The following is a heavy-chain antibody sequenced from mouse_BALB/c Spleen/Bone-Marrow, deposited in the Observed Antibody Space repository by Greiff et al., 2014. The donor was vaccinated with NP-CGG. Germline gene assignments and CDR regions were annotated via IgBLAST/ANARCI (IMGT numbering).Heavy chain of an antibody. D-gene: IGHD2-1*01. CDR3: ARHSGGNYGYAMDY. CDR1: GFSLTSYG. CDR2: IWSDGST. Sequence: VKLVESGPGLVAPSQSLSITCTISGFSLTSYGVRWVRQPPGKGLEWLVVIWSDGSTTYNSALKSRLSISKDNSKSQVFLKMNSLQTDDTAMYYCARHSGGNYGYAMDYWGQGTPVTVSS. V-gene: IGHV2-6-1*01. J-gene: IGHJ4*01.